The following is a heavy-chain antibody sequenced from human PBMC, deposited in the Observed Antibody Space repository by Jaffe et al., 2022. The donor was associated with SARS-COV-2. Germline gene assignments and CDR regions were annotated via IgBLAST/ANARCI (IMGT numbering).Heavy chain of an antibody. CDR2: ISGSGGST. V-gene: IGHV3-23*01. Sequence: EVQLLESGGGLVQPGGSLRLSCAASGFTFSSYAMSWVRQAPGKGLEWVSAISGSGGSTYYADSVKGRFTISRDNSKNTLYLQMNSLRAEDTAVYYCAGGIGYDSSGYSTLYWYFDLWGRGTLVTVSS. D-gene: IGHD3-22*01. CDR1: GFTFSSYA. CDR3: AGGIGYDSSGYSTLYWYFDL. J-gene: IGHJ2*01.